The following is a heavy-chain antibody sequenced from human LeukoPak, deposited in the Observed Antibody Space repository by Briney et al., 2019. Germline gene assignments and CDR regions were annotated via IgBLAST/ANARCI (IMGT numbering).Heavy chain of an antibody. J-gene: IGHJ4*02. D-gene: IGHD4-17*01. V-gene: IGHV3-23*01. CDR1: GFTFFTYT. Sequence: GGSLRLSCAASGFTFFTYTMSWVRQTPGRRLEWVSAVSGSGDNTYYEDSMKGRSTVSRDNAKNSLYLQMNSLRAEDTAVYYCAGTTTVMGGFDYWGQGTLVTVSS. CDR2: VSGSGDNT. CDR3: AGTTTVMGGFDY.